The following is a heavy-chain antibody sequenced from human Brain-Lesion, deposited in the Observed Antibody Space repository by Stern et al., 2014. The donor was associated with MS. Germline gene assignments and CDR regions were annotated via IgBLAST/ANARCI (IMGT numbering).Heavy chain of an antibody. Sequence: VHLVESGAEVKKPGASVKVSCKVSGYTLTELSMHWVRPAPRNGLEWMGGFDPEDGETIYAQKFQGRVPMTEDTSTDTAYMELSSLRSEDTAVYYCATLSPGAGGNYYRHFDYWGQGTLVTVSS. CDR2: FDPEDGET. CDR1: GYTLTELS. V-gene: IGHV1-24*01. CDR3: ATLSPGAGGNYYRHFDY. D-gene: IGHD1-26*01. J-gene: IGHJ4*02.